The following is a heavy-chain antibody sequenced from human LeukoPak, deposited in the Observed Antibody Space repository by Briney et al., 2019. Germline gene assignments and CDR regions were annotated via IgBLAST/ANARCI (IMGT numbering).Heavy chain of an antibody. D-gene: IGHD5-24*01. CDR3: ARATRRDGYNLDY. J-gene: IGHJ4*02. V-gene: IGHV4-59*01. Sequence: SETLSLTCSVSGGSISSYYWSWIRQPPGKGLEWVGYINYSGSTNYNPSLKSRVTISVDTSRNQFSLKLSSVTAADTAVYYCARATRRDGYNLDYWGQGTLVTVSS. CDR2: INYSGST. CDR1: GGSISSYY.